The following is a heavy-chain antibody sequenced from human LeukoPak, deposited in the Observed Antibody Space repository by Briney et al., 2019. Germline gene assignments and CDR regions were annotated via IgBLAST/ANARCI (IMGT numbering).Heavy chain of an antibody. J-gene: IGHJ4*02. V-gene: IGHV4-4*02. Sequence: SETLSLTCAVTGGSISNNWWTWVRQPPGKGLEWIGEISQSARTNYNPSLKSRVTMSIDKSRNQFSLRMSSVTAADTAVYYCARGQYDFWSGYYTARPVFLLDYWGQGTLVTVSS. CDR3: ARGQYDFWSGYYTARPVFLLDY. CDR1: GGSISNNW. D-gene: IGHD3-3*01. CDR2: ISQSART.